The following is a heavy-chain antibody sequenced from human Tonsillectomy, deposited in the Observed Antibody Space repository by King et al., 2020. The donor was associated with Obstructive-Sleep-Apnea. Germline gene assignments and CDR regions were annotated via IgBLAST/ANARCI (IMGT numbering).Heavy chain of an antibody. CDR2: ISSSSSYI. V-gene: IGHV3-21*01. CDR3: ASDSMVRGVIIQKYYFDY. J-gene: IGHJ4*02. Sequence: VQLVESGGGLVKPGGSLRLSCAASGFTFSSYSMNWVRQAPGKGLEWVSSISSSSSYIYYADSVKGRFTISRANAKNSLYLQMNSLRAEDTAVYYCASDSMVRGVIIQKYYFDYWGQGTLVTVSS. D-gene: IGHD3-10*01. CDR1: GFTFSSYS.